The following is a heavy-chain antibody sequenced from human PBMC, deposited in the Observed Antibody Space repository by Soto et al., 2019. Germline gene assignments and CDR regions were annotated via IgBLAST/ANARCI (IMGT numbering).Heavy chain of an antibody. Sequence: QVQLQESGPGLVKPSQTLSLTCTVSGGSISSGENFWNWIRQSPGKGLEWIGYIHHSGSTYYNPSLKSRLTISVDTSKNQISLELNSVTAADTAVYYCARDTGTYPYYFDSWGQGTLVTVSS. CDR3: ARDTGTYPYYFDS. V-gene: IGHV4-30-4*01. CDR1: GGSISSGENF. D-gene: IGHD1-26*01. CDR2: IHHSGST. J-gene: IGHJ4*02.